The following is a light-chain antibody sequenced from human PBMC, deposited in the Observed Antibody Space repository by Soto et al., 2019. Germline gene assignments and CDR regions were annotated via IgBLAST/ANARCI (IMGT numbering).Light chain of an antibody. CDR3: QQFDSSVT. J-gene: IGKJ1*01. V-gene: IGKV3-20*01. Sequence: IVLTQSPGSLSLSPGERATLSCRASQSVSSTFFAWYQQRPGQAPRLLMYGASSRATGIPERFSGSGSGTDFTLIISRLEPEDFAVYYCQQFDSSVTFGQGTKVEIK. CDR1: QSVSSTF. CDR2: GAS.